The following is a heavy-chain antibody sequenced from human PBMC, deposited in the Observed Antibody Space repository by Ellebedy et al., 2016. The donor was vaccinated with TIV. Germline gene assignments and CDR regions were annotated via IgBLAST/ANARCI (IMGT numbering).Heavy chain of an antibody. V-gene: IGHV3-48*04. J-gene: IGHJ3*02. CDR2: ITSDSSTI. D-gene: IGHD1-14*01. Sequence: GESLKISCAASGFTFSSYSMDWVRQAPGKGLEWVSFITSDSSTIYYADSVKGRFTISRDNAKNSLYLQMNSLRVEDTAVYYCARETPNRAFDIWGQGAMVTVSS. CDR1: GFTFSSYS. CDR3: ARETPNRAFDI.